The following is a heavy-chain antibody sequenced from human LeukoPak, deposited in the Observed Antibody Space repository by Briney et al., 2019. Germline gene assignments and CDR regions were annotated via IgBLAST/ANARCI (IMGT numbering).Heavy chain of an antibody. V-gene: IGHV3-74*01. CDR1: GFTFSSYW. Sequence: GGSLRLSCAASGFTFSSYWMHWVRQVPGKGLVWVSRINSDGRSTSYADSVKGRSTISRDNAKNTLYLQMNSLTAEDTAVYYCARVAYGSSWYVDYWGQGNLVTVSS. D-gene: IGHD6-13*01. J-gene: IGHJ4*02. CDR2: INSDGRST. CDR3: ARVAYGSSWYVDY.